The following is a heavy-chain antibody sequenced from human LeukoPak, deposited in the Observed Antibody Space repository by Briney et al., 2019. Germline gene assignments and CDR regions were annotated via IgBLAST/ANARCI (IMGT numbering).Heavy chain of an antibody. CDR1: GFTFSTYP. J-gene: IGHJ4*02. CDR3: ARGGLVGPTPYLDS. Sequence: WGSLRLSCAASGFTFSTYPMYWVRQAPGRGPEYVSGINNNGDRTYYAKSVKGRFTISRDNSKNTLYLQVGSLRAEDMAVYYCARGGLVGPTPYLDSWGQGTLVTVSS. CDR2: INNNGDRT. V-gene: IGHV3-64*01. D-gene: IGHD1-26*01.